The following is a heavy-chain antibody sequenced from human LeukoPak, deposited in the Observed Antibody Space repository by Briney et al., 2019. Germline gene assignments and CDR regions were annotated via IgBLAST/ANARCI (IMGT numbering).Heavy chain of an antibody. J-gene: IGHJ6*04. Sequence: GGSLRLSCAASGFTFSSYAMSWVRQAPGKGLEWVSAISGSGGSTYYADSVKGRFTISRDNSKNTLYLQMNSLRAEDTAVYYCAKDLQYSSSCSLDVWGKGTTVTVSS. CDR3: AKDLQYSSSCSLDV. D-gene: IGHD6-6*01. V-gene: IGHV3-23*01. CDR2: ISGSGGST. CDR1: GFTFSSYA.